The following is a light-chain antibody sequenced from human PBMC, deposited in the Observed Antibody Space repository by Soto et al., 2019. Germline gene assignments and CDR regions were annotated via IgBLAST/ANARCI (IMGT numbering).Light chain of an antibody. J-gene: IGKJ5*01. CDR1: QSVRHY. CDR3: QQRSNWLIT. V-gene: IGKV3-11*01. CDR2: DAS. Sequence: ENMFGHSPTSRALSTGGMEIPLGGASQSVRHYLAWYQQKPGQAPRLLIYDASNRATGIPARFSGSGSGTDFTLTISSLEPEDFAVYYCQQRSNWLITFGQGTRLEIK.